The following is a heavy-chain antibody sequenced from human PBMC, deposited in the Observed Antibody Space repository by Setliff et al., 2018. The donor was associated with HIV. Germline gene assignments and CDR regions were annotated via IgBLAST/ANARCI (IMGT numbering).Heavy chain of an antibody. D-gene: IGHD2-2*01. CDR1: SGSMTSTGYY. V-gene: IGHV4-39*07. J-gene: IGHJ4*02. Sequence: SETLSLTCTVSSGSMTSTGYYWGWIRQPPGQGLEWIGSIYYSGRTYYKPSLESRVTISIDTSKSQFSLNLTSMTAADTAVYYCARQRQDYIVVAPAPFDYWGQGILVTVSS. CDR2: IYYSGRT. CDR3: ARQRQDYIVVAPAPFDY.